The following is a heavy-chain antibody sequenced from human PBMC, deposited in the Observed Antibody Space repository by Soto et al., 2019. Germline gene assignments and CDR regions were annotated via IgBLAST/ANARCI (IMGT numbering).Heavy chain of an antibody. CDR2: INHSGSA. D-gene: IGHD6-19*01. Sequence: SETLSLTCTVSGGSVSSSGYYWCWIRHTPGKGLQWIGQINHSGSASYNPSLKSRVTISVHTSNSQFSLELSSVTAADTAVYYCARGLITGSHYSGGWYYFDSWGQGTQVTVSS. CDR1: GGSVSSSGYY. CDR3: ARGLITGSHYSGGWYYFDS. V-gene: IGHV4-39*07. J-gene: IGHJ4*02.